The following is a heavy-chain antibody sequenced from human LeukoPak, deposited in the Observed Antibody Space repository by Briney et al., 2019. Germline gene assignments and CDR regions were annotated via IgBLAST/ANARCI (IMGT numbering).Heavy chain of an antibody. CDR1: GYTFTGYY. Sequence: ASVKVSCKASGYTFTGYYMHWVRQAPGQVLEWMGWINPNSGGTNYAQKFQGRVTMTRDTSISTAYMELSRLRSDDTAVYYCARDGGNIVVVPAAILGPDYWGQGTLVTVSS. D-gene: IGHD2-2*02. J-gene: IGHJ4*02. V-gene: IGHV1-2*02. CDR3: ARDGGNIVVVPAAILGPDY. CDR2: INPNSGGT.